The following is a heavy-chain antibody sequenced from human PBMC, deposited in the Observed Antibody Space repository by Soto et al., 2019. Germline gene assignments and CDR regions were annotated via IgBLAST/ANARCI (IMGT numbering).Heavy chain of an antibody. CDR1: GGSISSYY. Sequence: QVQLQESGPGLVKPSETLSLTCTVSGGSISSYYWSWIRQPPGKGLEWIAYIYYSGSTNYNPALKRSGTISGYASKDLSSLKLSSVTAEDSAVYYGASRWGRTFDYWCRVTLVSVSS. J-gene: IGHJ4*02. D-gene: IGHD3-16*01. V-gene: IGHV4-59*08. CDR2: IYYSGST. CDR3: ASRWGRTFDY.